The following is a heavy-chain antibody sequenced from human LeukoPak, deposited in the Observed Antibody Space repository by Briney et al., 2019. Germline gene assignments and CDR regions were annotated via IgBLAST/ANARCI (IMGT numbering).Heavy chain of an antibody. CDR2: ISSSGSAI. J-gene: IGHJ5*02. D-gene: IGHD6-13*01. CDR1: GFTFSDYY. CDR3: ARWAAAVPFDP. V-gene: IGHV3-11*01. Sequence: GGSLRLSCAASGFTFSDYYMSWIPQAPGKGLEWVSYISSSGSAIYYADSVKGRFTISRDNAKNSLYLQMNSLRAEDTAVYYCARWAAAVPFDPWGQGTLVTVSS.